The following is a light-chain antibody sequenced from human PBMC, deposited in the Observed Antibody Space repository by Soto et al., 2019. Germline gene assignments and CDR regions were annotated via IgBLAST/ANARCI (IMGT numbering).Light chain of an antibody. V-gene: IGKV3-20*01. J-gene: IGKJ1*01. Sequence: EIGLTQAPRTLSQSRGERATLSCRASQSVSNNYLPWYQQKPRQAPRHLIYGASNRATGIPDRFSGSGSGTDFTLTISRLEPGDFAVYYCQQYGSSGTFGQGTKVDSK. CDR2: GAS. CDR1: QSVSNNY. CDR3: QQYGSSGT.